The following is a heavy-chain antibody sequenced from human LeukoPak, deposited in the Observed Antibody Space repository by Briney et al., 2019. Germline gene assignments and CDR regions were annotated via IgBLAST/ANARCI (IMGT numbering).Heavy chain of an antibody. CDR3: ARLSGSYFSFFDY. J-gene: IGHJ4*02. D-gene: IGHD1-26*01. Sequence: KPSETLSHTCTVSGGSISSSSYYWGWIRQPPGKGLEWIGCIYYSGSTYYNPSLKSRVTISVDTSKNQFSLKLSSVTAADTAVYYCARLSGSYFSFFDYWGQGTLVTVSS. CDR1: GGSISSSSYY. V-gene: IGHV4-39*01. CDR2: IYYSGST.